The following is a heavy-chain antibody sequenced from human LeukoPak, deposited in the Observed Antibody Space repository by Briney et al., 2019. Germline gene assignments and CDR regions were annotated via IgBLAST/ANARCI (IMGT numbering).Heavy chain of an antibody. Sequence: PGGSLRLSCAASGFTFSSYWMSWVRQAPGKGLGWVANIKQDGSEKYYVDSVKGRFTISRDNAKNSLYLQMNSLRAEDTAVYYCARGDIAAAGLFDYWGQGTLVTVSS. CDR1: GFTFSSYW. V-gene: IGHV3-7*01. CDR2: IKQDGSEK. D-gene: IGHD6-13*01. CDR3: ARGDIAAAGLFDY. J-gene: IGHJ4*02.